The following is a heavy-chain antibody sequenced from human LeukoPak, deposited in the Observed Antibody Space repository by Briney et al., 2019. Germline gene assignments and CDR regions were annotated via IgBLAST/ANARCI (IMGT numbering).Heavy chain of an antibody. Sequence: SETLSLTCAVSGDSISTRNWWNWVRQPPGKGLDWIGEISHGGSTRYNPSLKNRVTISKDNSKNEFSLKLNSVTAADTAVYFCARSAGWWSLDYWGQGALVTVST. CDR1: GDSISTRNW. CDR2: ISHGGST. V-gene: IGHV4-4*02. D-gene: IGHD2-8*02. J-gene: IGHJ4*02. CDR3: ARSAGWWSLDY.